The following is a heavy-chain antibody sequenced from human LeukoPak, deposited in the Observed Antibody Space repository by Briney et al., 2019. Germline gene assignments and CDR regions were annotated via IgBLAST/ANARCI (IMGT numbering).Heavy chain of an antibody. D-gene: IGHD6-19*01. V-gene: IGHV7-4-1*02. Sequence: GASVKVSCKASGYTFTSYAMNWVRQAPGQGLEWMGWINTNTGNPTYAQGFTGRFVFSLDTSVSTAYLQISSLKAEDTAAYYCARDLRAVAGRGDWFDPWGQGTLVTVSS. CDR1: GYTFTSYA. J-gene: IGHJ5*02. CDR3: ARDLRAVAGRGDWFDP. CDR2: INTNTGNP.